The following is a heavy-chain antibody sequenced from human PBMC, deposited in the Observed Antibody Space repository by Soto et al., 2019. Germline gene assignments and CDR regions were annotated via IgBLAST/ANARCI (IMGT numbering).Heavy chain of an antibody. CDR1: GFTFSSYA. V-gene: IGHV3-30-3*01. J-gene: IGHJ4*02. D-gene: IGHD1-26*01. Sequence: QVQLVESGGGVVQPGRSLRLSCAASGFTFSSYAMHWVRQAPGKGLEWVAVISYDGSNKYYADSVKGRFTISRDNSKNTLYLQMNSLRAEDTDVYYCARVEWDNWGQGTLVTVSS. CDR2: ISYDGSNK. CDR3: ARVEWDN.